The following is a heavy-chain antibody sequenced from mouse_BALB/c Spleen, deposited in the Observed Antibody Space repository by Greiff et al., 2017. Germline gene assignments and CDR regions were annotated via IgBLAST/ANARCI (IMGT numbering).Heavy chain of an antibody. CDR2: ISNDGSYT. CDR1: GFTFSSYG. Sequence: EVQLMESGGDLVKPGGSLKLSCAASGFTFSSYGMPWVRQTPDKRLEWVGTISNDGSYTYYPASVKGRFTISRDTAKNTLYLQMSSLKSEDTAMYYCARHCAPCWDLDVWGAGTAVTVSS. J-gene: IGHJ1*01. CDR3: ARHCAPCWDLDV. V-gene: IGHV5-6*01.